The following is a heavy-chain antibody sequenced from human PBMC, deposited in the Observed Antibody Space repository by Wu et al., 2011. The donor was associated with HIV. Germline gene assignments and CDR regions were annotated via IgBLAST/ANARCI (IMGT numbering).Heavy chain of an antibody. CDR3: ARVVFPRNMDV. J-gene: IGHJ6*03. V-gene: IGHV1-18*01. CDR2: INGNNGDT. Sequence: QVQLVQSGAEVKKPGASVKVSCKASGYGFINYGISWVRQAPGQGLEWMGWINGNNGDTDYAQKFQGRVTMTTDTSTTTAYMELRSLRSDDTAVFYCARVVFPRNMDVWGKGTTVIVSS. CDR1: GYGFINYG.